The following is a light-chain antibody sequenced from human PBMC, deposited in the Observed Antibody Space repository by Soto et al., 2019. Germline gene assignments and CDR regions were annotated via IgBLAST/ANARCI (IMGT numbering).Light chain of an antibody. V-gene: IGLV2-14*01. J-gene: IGLJ3*02. CDR3: SSYTTSSTLVV. CDR1: SSDVGGYNY. CDR2: EVS. Sequence: QSVLTQPASVSGSPGQSITISCTGTSSDVGGYNYVSWYQQHPGKAPKLMIYEVSYRPSGVSDRFSGSKSGNTASLTISGLQAEDEADYYCSSYTTSSTLVVFGEGTKLTVL.